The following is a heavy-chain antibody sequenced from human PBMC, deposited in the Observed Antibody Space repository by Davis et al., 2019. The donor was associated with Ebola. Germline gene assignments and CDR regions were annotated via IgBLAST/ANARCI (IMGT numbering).Heavy chain of an antibody. CDR2: ISSNGGST. V-gene: IGHV3-64*04. D-gene: IGHD3-3*01. Sequence: GGSLRLSCAASGFTFSSYAMHWVRQAPGKGLEYVSAISSNGGSTYYADSVKGRFTISRDNSKNTLYLQMNSLRAEDTAVYYCAKDLPPYYDFWSGYFDIWGQGTMVTVSS. J-gene: IGHJ3*02. CDR1: GFTFSSYA. CDR3: AKDLPPYYDFWSGYFDI.